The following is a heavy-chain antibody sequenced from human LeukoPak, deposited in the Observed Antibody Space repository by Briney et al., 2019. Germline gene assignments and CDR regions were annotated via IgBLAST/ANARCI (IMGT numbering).Heavy chain of an antibody. J-gene: IGHJ2*01. V-gene: IGHV4-61*02. CDR3: AREGISESITIFGVVIPDWYFDL. CDR1: GGSISSGSYY. D-gene: IGHD3-3*01. CDR2: IYTSGST. Sequence: PSETLSLTCTVSGGSISSGSYYWSWIRQPAGKGLEWIGRIYTSGSTNYNPSLKSRVTISVDTSKNQFSLKLSSVTAADTAVYYCAREGISESITIFGVVIPDWYFDLWGRGTLVTVSS.